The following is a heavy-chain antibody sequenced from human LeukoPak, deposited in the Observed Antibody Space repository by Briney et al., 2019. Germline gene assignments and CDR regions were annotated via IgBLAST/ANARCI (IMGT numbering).Heavy chain of an antibody. CDR1: GFTFSNYW. D-gene: IGHD3-10*01. V-gene: IGHV3-74*01. J-gene: IGHJ4*02. CDR3: ARGGGAYYFDY. CDR2: INDLGTST. Sequence: GGSLRLSCAASGFTFSNYWMHWVRQVPGKGLVWVSRINDLGTSTNYADSVRGRFTISRDDAKNTLYLQMTSLRAEDTAVYDCARGGGAYYFDYWGRGTLVTVSS.